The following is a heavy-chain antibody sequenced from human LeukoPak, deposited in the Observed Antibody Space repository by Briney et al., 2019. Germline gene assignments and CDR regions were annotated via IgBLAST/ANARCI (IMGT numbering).Heavy chain of an antibody. J-gene: IGHJ4*02. CDR2: MNPKSGNT. CDR3: ARTQALGWEFPFDY. Sequence: GASVKVSCKASGFTFTTYDITWVRQATGQGLEWVGWMNPKSGNTGSGQRFQGRVTMTRNTSISTVYMELHNLRSEDTAVYYCARTQALGWEFPFDYWGQGTLVTVSS. CDR1: GFTFTTYD. V-gene: IGHV1-8*01. D-gene: IGHD1-26*01.